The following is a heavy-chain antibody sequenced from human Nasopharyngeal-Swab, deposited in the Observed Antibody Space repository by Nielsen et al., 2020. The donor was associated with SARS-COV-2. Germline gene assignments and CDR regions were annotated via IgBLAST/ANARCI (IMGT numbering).Heavy chain of an antibody. V-gene: IGHV1-2*06. D-gene: IGHD3-3*01. CDR3: ARVRYYDFWSGYSSYYGMDV. Sequence: ASVKVSCKASGYTFTGYYMHWVRQAPGQGLEWMGRINPNSGGTNYAQKFQGRVTMARDTSISTAYMELGRLRSDDTAVYYCARVRYYDFWSGYSSYYGMDVWGQGTTVTVSS. J-gene: IGHJ6*02. CDR1: GYTFTGYY. CDR2: INPNSGGT.